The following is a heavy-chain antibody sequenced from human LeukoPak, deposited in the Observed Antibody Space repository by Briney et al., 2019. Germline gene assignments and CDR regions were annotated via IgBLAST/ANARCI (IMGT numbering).Heavy chain of an antibody. CDR2: IKQDGSEK. D-gene: IGHD1-1*01. CDR3: AKDGGWNFDY. Sequence: GGSLRLSCAASGFTVSNNYMSWVRQAPGKGLEWVASIKQDGSEKYYVDSVKGRFTISRDNAKNSLYLQMNNLRAEDTAFYYCAKDGGWNFDYWGQGTLVTVSS. CDR1: GFTVSNNY. J-gene: IGHJ4*02. V-gene: IGHV3-7*03.